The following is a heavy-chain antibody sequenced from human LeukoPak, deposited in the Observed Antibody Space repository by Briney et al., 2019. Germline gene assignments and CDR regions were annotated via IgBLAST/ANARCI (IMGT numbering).Heavy chain of an antibody. D-gene: IGHD1-26*01. Sequence: GGSLRLSCAASGFTFSSYSMNWVRQAPGKGLEWVSSISSSSSYIYYADSVKGRFTISRDNAKNSLYLQMNSLRAEDTAVYYCARDMWLEGYSGSPYWGQGTLVTVSS. CDR2: ISSSSSYI. CDR1: GFTFSSYS. CDR3: ARDMWLEGYSGSPY. V-gene: IGHV3-21*01. J-gene: IGHJ4*02.